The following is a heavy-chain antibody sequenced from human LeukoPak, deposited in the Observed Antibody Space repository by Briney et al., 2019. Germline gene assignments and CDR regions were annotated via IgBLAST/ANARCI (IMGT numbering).Heavy chain of an antibody. CDR2: ISWNSGSI. CDR1: GFTFDDYA. Sequence: GGSLRLSCAASGFTFDDYAMHWVRQAPGKGLEWVSGISWNSGSIGYADSVKGRFAISRDNAKNSLYLQMNSLRAEDTAVYYCAELGITMIGGVWGKGTTVTISS. V-gene: IGHV3-9*01. J-gene: IGHJ6*04. CDR3: AELGITMIGGV. D-gene: IGHD3-10*02.